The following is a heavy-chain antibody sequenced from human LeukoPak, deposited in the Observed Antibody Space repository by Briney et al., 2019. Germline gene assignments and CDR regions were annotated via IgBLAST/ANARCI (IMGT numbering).Heavy chain of an antibody. V-gene: IGHV1-18*01. CDR3: GRDGAGTNTYFYGMDA. J-gene: IGHJ6*02. CDR2: ISGYNGNT. Sequence: ASVKVSCKASGYTFRSYGISWVRQAPGQGLEWMGWISGYNGNTNFTQKFQGRVTMTTDTSTSTAYMELRSLRSDDTAVYYCGRDGAGTNTYFYGMDAWGQGTTVTVSS. CDR1: GYTFRSYG. D-gene: IGHD6-19*01.